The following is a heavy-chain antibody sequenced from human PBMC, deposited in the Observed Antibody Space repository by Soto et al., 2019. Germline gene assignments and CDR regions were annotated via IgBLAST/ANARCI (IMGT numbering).Heavy chain of an antibody. D-gene: IGHD1-26*01. Sequence: GGSLRLSCAATGFTFTSYGMHWVRQAPGKGLEWVALISYDGNKKYYGDSVKGRFSISRDSSENTLYLQMNSLRRDDTAIYYCAKDRSYTAGYLGKYYGMDVWGQGTTVTVSS. J-gene: IGHJ6*02. CDR1: GFTFTSYG. CDR3: AKDRSYTAGYLGKYYGMDV. V-gene: IGHV3-30*18. CDR2: ISYDGNKK.